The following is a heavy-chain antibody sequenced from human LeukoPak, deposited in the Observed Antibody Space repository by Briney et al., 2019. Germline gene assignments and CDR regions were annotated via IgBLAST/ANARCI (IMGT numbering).Heavy chain of an antibody. D-gene: IGHD6-19*01. Sequence: PGGSLRLSCAASGFTFSSYWMSWVRQAPGKGLEWVANIKQDGSEKYYVDSVKGRFTISRDNAKNSLYLQMNSLRAEDTAVYYCARGSSSGWSPGYYFDYWDQGTLVTVSS. CDR3: ARGSSSGWSPGYYFDY. J-gene: IGHJ4*02. CDR2: IKQDGSEK. V-gene: IGHV3-7*01. CDR1: GFTFSSYW.